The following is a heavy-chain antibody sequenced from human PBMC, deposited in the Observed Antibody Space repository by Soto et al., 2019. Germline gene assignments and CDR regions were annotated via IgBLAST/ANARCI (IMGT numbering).Heavy chain of an antibody. CDR3: AHRPSGWYLFDY. J-gene: IGHJ4*02. Sequence: QITLKESGPTLVRPTQTLTLTCTFSGFSLSTSGLGVCWLRQPPGKALELLALIYWNDDKRYSPSLKARLTITKDTSNSQVVLTMTNMDPVDTATYDCAHRPSGWYLFDYWGQGTLVTVSS. CDR1: GFSLSTSGLG. D-gene: IGHD6-19*01. V-gene: IGHV2-5*01. CDR2: IYWNDDK.